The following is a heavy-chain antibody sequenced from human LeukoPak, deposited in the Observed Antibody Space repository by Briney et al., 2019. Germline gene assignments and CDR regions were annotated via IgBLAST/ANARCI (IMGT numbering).Heavy chain of an antibody. CDR1: GGSISSYY. D-gene: IGHD5-12*01. Sequence: SETLSLTCTVSGGSISSYYWSWIRQPAGKGLEWIGRIYTSGSTNYNPSLKSRVTMSVDTSKNQFSLKLSSVTAADTAVYYCARDGGYSGYGQRDAFDIWGQGTMVTVSS. CDR2: IYTSGST. CDR3: ARDGGYSGYGQRDAFDI. V-gene: IGHV4-4*07. J-gene: IGHJ3*02.